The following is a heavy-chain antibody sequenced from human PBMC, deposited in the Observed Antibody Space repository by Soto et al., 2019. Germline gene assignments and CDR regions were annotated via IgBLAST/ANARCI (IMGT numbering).Heavy chain of an antibody. Sequence: PSETLSLTCTVSGGSISSYYWSWIRQPPEKGLEWIGYIYYSGRTNYNPSLKSRVTISVDTSKNQFSLKLSSVTAADTAVYYCVRAALAEAYQTLENWGQGTLIRLSS. CDR2: IYYSGRT. J-gene: IGHJ4*02. V-gene: IGHV4-59*01. D-gene: IGHD3-16*01. CDR1: GGSISSYY. CDR3: VRAALAEAYQTLEN.